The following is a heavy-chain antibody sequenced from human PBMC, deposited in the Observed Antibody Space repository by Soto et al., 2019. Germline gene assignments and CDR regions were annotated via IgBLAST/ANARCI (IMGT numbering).Heavy chain of an antibody. J-gene: IGHJ5*02. CDR1: GYTFTSYD. Sequence: GASGKVSCKASGYTFTSYDINWVRQATGQGLEWMGWMNPNSGNTGYAQKFQGRVTMTRNTSISTAYMELSSLRSEDTAVYYCARTITIFGVVISPGVWFDPWGQGTLVTVSS. CDR3: ARTITIFGVVISPGVWFDP. V-gene: IGHV1-8*01. D-gene: IGHD3-3*01. CDR2: MNPNSGNT.